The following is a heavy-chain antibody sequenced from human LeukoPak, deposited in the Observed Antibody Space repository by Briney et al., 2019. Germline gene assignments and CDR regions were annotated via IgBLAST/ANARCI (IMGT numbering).Heavy chain of an antibody. CDR1: GFTVNNNY. CDR2: ISSGGST. J-gene: IGHJ4*02. D-gene: IGHD6-25*01. Sequence: GGSLRLSCAASGFTVNNNYMNWVRQAPGKGLEWVSVISSGGSTYYADSVKGRFTISRDNSKNTLYLQMNSLGVEDTAVYYCGRDLIGTAASWDCWGQGTWSPSPQ. V-gene: IGHV3-53*01. CDR3: GRDLIGTAASWDC.